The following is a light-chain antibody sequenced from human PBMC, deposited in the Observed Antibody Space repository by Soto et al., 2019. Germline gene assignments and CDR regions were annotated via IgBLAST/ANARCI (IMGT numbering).Light chain of an antibody. V-gene: IGLV1-47*02. Sequence: QSVLTQPPSASGTPGQRVTISCSGSSSNIETNYVYWYQHLPGAAPKLLIYSNDQRPSGVPDRFSASKSGTSASLAISGLRSEDEGDYYCSATDDRLSGPVFGGGTK. CDR1: SSNIETNY. J-gene: IGLJ2*01. CDR2: SND. CDR3: SATDDRLSGPV.